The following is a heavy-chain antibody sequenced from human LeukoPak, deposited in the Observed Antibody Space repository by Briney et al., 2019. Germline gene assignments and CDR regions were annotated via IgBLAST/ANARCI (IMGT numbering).Heavy chain of an antibody. CDR3: AKEGGMSRFDF. CDR1: GFTFSNYA. V-gene: IGHV3-23*01. J-gene: IGHJ4*02. Sequence: PGGSLRLSCAASGFTFSNYAMSWVRQAPGKGLEWVSTISNSDGNTYYADSVKGRFTISRDNSKNTVYLQMNSLRAKDTALYYCAKEGGMSRFDFWGQGTLVTVSS. CDR2: ISNSDGNT.